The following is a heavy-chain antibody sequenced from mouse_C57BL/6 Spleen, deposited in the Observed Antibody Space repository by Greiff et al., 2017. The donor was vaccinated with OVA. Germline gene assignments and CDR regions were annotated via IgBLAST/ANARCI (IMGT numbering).Heavy chain of an antibody. CDR2: ISSGGSYT. Sequence: EVQLVESGGDLVKPGGSLKLSCAASGFTFSSYGMSWVRQTPDKRLEWVATISSGGSYTYYPDSVKGRFTISRDNAKNTLYLQMSSLKSEDTAMYYCATRYGYDDGAWFAYWGQGTLVTVSA. J-gene: IGHJ3*01. V-gene: IGHV5-6*01. D-gene: IGHD2-2*01. CDR3: ATRYGYDDGAWFAY. CDR1: GFTFSSYG.